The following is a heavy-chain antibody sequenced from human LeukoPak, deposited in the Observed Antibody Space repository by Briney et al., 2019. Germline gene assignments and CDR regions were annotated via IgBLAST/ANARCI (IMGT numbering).Heavy chain of an antibody. CDR1: GFNFNAYT. CDR2: IRGAATT. J-gene: IGHJ4*02. D-gene: IGHD5-24*01. V-gene: IGHV3-43*01. CDR3: AKERDGHKDGLAH. Sequence: GGSLRLSCATSGFNFNAYTMHWVRQAPGKGLEWVSFIRGAATTNYADSVKGRFTVSSDNSKNSLYLQMNSLRPEDSGLYYCAKERDGHKDGLAHWGGGTLVTVSS.